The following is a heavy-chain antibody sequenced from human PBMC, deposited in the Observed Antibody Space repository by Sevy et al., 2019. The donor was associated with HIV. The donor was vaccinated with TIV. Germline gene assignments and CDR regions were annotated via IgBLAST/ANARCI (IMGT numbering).Heavy chain of an antibody. D-gene: IGHD6-19*01. J-gene: IGHJ5*02. V-gene: IGHV4-4*07. CDR1: GGSITSYS. CDR3: AREGGASSAWFENWFGP. Sequence: SETLSLTCTVSGGSITSYSWSWIRQPAGKGLEWLGRIYSNGNSNYNPSLKRRVTMSVDKSKNQFSLKLTSVNAADTAVYFCAREGGASSAWFENWFGPWGQGTLVTVSS. CDR2: IYSNGNS.